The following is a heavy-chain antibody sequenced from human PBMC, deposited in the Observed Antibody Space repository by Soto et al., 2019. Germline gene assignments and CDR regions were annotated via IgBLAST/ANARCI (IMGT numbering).Heavy chain of an antibody. J-gene: IGHJ6*02. CDR1: GYTFTSYG. D-gene: IGHD3-10*01. CDR2: ISPNLGTT. V-gene: IGHV1-69*13. CDR3: ARSGGDATHYYYGMDV. Sequence: ASVKVSCKASGYTFTSYGISWVRQAPGQGLEWMGGISPNLGTTNYAQKFQGRVTITADESTSTAYMELSSLRSEDTAVYYCARSGGDATHYYYGMDVWGQGTTVTVSS.